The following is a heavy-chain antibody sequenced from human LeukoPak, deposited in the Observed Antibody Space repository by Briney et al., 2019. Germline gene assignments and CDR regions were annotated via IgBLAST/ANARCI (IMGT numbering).Heavy chain of an antibody. J-gene: IGHJ4*02. CDR1: GYGFISQW. CDR3: ARRGSGSESFYSLDY. D-gene: IGHD3-10*01. Sequence: GESLKISCKGSGYGFISQWIGWVRQMPGKGLEWMGIIYPGDSDTRYSPSFQGQVTISADKSISTAYLQWSSLEASDTAMYYCARRGSGSESFYSLDYWGQGTLVTVSS. V-gene: IGHV5-51*01. CDR2: IYPGDSDT.